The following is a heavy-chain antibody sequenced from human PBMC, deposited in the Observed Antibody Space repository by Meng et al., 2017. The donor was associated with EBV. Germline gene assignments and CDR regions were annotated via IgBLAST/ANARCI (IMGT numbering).Heavy chain of an antibody. V-gene: IGHV7-4-1*02. CDR3: ARGVEENGSHYPFDS. CDR2: INTYSGKA. D-gene: IGHD1-1*01. J-gene: IGHJ4*02. Sequence: QVQLVQCGYDWKRPGASVKVSCKASGYTFRNYAIKWMRQVPGQGLEWMGWINTYSGKATFAQGFTGRFVFSLDTPVTTAHLQISGPKTEDSAVYYCARGVEENGSHYPFDSWGQGTLVTVSS. CDR1: GYTFRNYA.